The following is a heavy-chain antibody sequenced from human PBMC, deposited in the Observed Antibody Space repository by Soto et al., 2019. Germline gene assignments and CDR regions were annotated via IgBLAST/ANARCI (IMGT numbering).Heavy chain of an antibody. V-gene: IGHV1-69*01. J-gene: IGHJ4*02. Sequence: QVQLVQSGAEVKKPGSSVKVSCKASGGSVSSDPISWVRQAPGQGLEWMGGIIPIFGSPTYAQRFQGRVTITADESSRTAYLELRSLKSEDTAVYFCAKGEGQWALPLWGQGTQVTVSS. CDR3: AKGEGQWALPL. D-gene: IGHD1-26*01. CDR1: GGSVSSDP. CDR2: IIPIFGSP.